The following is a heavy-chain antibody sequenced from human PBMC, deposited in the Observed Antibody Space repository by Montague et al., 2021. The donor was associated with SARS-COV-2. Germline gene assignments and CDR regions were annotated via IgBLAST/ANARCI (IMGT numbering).Heavy chain of an antibody. J-gene: IGHJ4*02. CDR1: DGSFSDYS. Sequence: SETLSLTCAVYDGSFSDYSWTWIRQPPWKGLELIWEINHRGSTNSNPSLTSRVTISVDTSKNQFSLKLTFVTAADTAVYYCARGRQHINKVVVVVTGGEYYFDFWGQGTLVAVSS. D-gene: IGHD3-22*01. CDR3: ARGRQHINKVVVVVTGGEYYFDF. V-gene: IGHV4-34*01. CDR2: INHRGST.